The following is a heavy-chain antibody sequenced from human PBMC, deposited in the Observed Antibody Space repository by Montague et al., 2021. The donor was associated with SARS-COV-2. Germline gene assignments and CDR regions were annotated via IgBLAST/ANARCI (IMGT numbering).Heavy chain of an antibody. CDR2: ISISDGNT. CDR3: AKDRQLVGDDAFDI. V-gene: IGHV3-23*01. CDR1: GFTFSSYA. Sequence: SLRLSCAASGFTFSSYAMSWVRQAPGKGLEWVSTISISDGNTYYADSVKGRFTISRDKSKNTLYLQMNSLRAEDTAVYYCAKDRQLVGDDAFDIWGQGTMVPDSS. D-gene: IGHD6-13*01. J-gene: IGHJ3*02.